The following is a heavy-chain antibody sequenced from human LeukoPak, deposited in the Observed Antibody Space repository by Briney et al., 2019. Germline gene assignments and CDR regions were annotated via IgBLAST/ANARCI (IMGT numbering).Heavy chain of an antibody. V-gene: IGHV3-23*01. D-gene: IGHD1-26*01. J-gene: IGHJ4*02. CDR1: GFTFSSYA. Sequence: GGSLRLSCAASGFTFSSYAMSWVRQAPGKGLEWVSAISGSGGSTYYADSVKGRFTIPRDNSKNMLYLQMNSLRAEDTAVYYCAKDPEWELPHYFDYWGQGTLVTVSS. CDR2: ISGSGGST. CDR3: AKDPEWELPHYFDY.